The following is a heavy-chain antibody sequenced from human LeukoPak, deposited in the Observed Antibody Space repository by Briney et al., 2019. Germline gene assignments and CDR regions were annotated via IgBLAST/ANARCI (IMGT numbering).Heavy chain of an antibody. CDR1: GYTFTSYY. V-gene: IGHV1-46*01. J-gene: IGHJ4*02. CDR3: ARDRSPMPYGDYRYYFGY. D-gene: IGHD4-17*01. CDR2: INPSGGST. Sequence: ASVKVSCKASGYTFTSYYMHWVRQAPGQGLEWMGIINPSGGSTSYAQKFQGRVTMTRDTSTSTVYMELSSLRSEDTAVYYCARDRSPMPYGDYRYYFGYWGQGTLVTVSS.